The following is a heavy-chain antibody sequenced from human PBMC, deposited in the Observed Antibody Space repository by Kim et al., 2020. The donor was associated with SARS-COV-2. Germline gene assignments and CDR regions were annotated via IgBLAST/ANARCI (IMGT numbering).Heavy chain of an antibody. V-gene: IGHV4-59*08. CDR1: GVSISSYY. J-gene: IGHJ4*02. CDR2: IYYSGST. Sequence: SETLSLTCAVSGVSISSYYWSWIRQPPGKGLEWIGYIYYSGSTNYNPSLKSRVTISVDTSKNQFSLKLNSVTAADTAVYYCARRGLGYCSGGSCYSGFDYWGQGTLVTVSS. CDR3: ARRGLGYCSGGSCYSGFDY. D-gene: IGHD2-15*01.